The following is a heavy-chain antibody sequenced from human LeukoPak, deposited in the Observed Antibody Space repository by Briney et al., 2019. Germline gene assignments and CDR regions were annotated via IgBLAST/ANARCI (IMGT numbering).Heavy chain of an antibody. J-gene: IGHJ4*02. Sequence: GGSLRLSCAASGFTVSSNYMSWVRQAPGKGLEWVSVIYSGGSTYYADSVKGRFTISRDNSKNTLYLQMNSLRAEDTAVYYCARTRLIATYFGYWGQGTLVTVSS. D-gene: IGHD2/OR15-2a*01. V-gene: IGHV3-53*01. CDR1: GFTVSSNY. CDR3: ARTRLIATYFGY. CDR2: IYSGGST.